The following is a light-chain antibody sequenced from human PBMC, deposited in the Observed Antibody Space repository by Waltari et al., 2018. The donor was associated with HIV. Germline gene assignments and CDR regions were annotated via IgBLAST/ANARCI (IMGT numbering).Light chain of an antibody. CDR3: QVWDKNTGI. Sequence: SYELTQPLSVSVALGQTAKVPCGGDSIGSKSVQGYQQKPGQAPVLVIYGETTRPSVIPGRFSGSNSGNTATLSISSAQAGDEADYYCQVWDKNTGIFGTGTKVTVL. CDR1: SIGSKS. CDR2: GET. V-gene: IGLV3-9*01. J-gene: IGLJ1*01.